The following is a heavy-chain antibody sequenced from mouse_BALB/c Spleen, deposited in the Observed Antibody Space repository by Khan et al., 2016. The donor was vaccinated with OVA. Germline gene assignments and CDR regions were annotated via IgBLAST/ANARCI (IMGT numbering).Heavy chain of an antibody. CDR3: ARDGSRCNDAMDY. V-gene: IGHV3-2*02. CDR2: ISSSGST. CDR1: GYSITSDYA. Sequence: VQLKESGPGLVKPSQSLYLTCTVTGYSITSDYAWNWIRQFPGNKLEWIGYISSSGSTNYNPDLKSRISITRDTSKNQFFLQLNSVTTEDTATYYYARDGSRCNDAMDYWGQGTSVTVSS. J-gene: IGHJ4*01. D-gene: IGHD2-3*01.